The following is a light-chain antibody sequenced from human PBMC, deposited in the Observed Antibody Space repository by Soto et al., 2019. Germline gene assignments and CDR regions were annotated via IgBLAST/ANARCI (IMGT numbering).Light chain of an antibody. J-gene: IGLJ1*01. Sequence: SVLTQPPSASGSPGQSVTISCTGTSSDVGGYDYVSWYQQLPGKAPKLLIFGDSNRPSGVPDRFSGSKSGTSASLAITGLQADDEADYYCQSSDSRLSGSDVFGTGTKLTVL. CDR2: GDS. CDR3: QSSDSRLSGSDV. V-gene: IGLV2-8*01. CDR1: SSDVGGYDY.